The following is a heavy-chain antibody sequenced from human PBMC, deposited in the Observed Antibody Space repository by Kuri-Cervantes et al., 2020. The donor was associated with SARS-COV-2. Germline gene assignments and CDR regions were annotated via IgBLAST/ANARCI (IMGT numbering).Heavy chain of an antibody. V-gene: IGHV3-21*04. CDR2: ISGSGSYI. CDR3: ARVAGEGPIYYYYMDV. J-gene: IGHJ6*03. D-gene: IGHD2-21*01. Sequence: ETLSLTCVASGFTVTRYTMNWVRQAPGKALEWVSSISGSGSYIYYADSVKGRVTISRESGENSLFLHMNSLRGDDTAVYYCARVAGEGPIYYYYMDVWGKGTTVTVSS. CDR1: GFTVTRYT.